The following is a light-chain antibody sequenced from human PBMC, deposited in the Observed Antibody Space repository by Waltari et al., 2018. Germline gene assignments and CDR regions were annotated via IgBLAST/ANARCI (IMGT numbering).Light chain of an antibody. Sequence: DIQMTQSPSTLSASVGDRVTITCRASQSISTWLAWYQQKPGKAPKLLIYMASSLECGVSSRFSGSGSGTEFTLTISSLQPADSATYYCQHYNGYPVTFGGGTKVEI. CDR2: MAS. CDR3: QHYNGYPVT. CDR1: QSISTW. J-gene: IGKJ4*01. V-gene: IGKV1-5*03.